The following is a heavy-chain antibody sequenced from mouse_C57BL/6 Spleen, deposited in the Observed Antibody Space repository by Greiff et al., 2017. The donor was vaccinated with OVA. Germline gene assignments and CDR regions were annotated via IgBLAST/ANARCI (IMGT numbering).Heavy chain of an antibody. CDR3: ARHEGVVNWAYYAMDY. CDR2: FYPGSGSI. CDR1: GYTFTEYT. Sequence: VKLVESGAELVKPGASVKLSCKASGYTFTEYTIHWVKQRSGQGLEWIGWFYPGSGSIKYNEKFKDKATLTADKSSSTVYMELSRLTSEDSAVYFCARHEGVVNWAYYAMDYWGQGTSVTVSS. D-gene: IGHD4-1*02. V-gene: IGHV1-62-2*01. J-gene: IGHJ4*01.